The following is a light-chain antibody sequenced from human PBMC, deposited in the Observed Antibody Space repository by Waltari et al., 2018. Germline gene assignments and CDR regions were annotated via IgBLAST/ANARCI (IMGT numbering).Light chain of an antibody. Sequence: QSVLTQPPSASETPGQRVTLSCSGSRSNFGSNYVYWYQQLPGTAPKLLIYRNTRRPSGVPDRFSGSKSGTSASRAISGLRSEDEAVYYCAAWDDSLRGVVFGGGTKLTVL. V-gene: IGLV1-47*01. CDR1: RSNFGSNY. J-gene: IGLJ2*01. CDR2: RNT. CDR3: AAWDDSLRGVV.